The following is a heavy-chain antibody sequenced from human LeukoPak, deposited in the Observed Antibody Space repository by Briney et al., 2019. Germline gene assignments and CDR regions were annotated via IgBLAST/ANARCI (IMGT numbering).Heavy chain of an antibody. CDR2: IYSGDST. Sequence: GGSLRLPCSASGFTVSSNFMSWVRQAPGKGLEWVSVIYSGDSTYYADSVKGRLTISRDNSKNTLYLQMNSLRAEDTAVYYCARSSAGYYSYYGMDVWGQGTTVTVSS. J-gene: IGHJ6*02. D-gene: IGHD6-13*01. CDR3: ARSSAGYYSYYGMDV. V-gene: IGHV3-66*02. CDR1: GFTVSSNF.